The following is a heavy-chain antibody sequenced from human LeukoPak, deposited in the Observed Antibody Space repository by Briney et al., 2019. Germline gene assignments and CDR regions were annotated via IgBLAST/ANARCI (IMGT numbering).Heavy chain of an antibody. V-gene: IGHV3-11*01. Sequence: GGSLRLSCAASGFTFSNHYMSWIRQAPGKGLEWVSYITSSDSGGFYADSMKGRFTISRDNAKNSLYLQMNSLRVEDTAVYYCARDGDTTSKVDYLGQGTLVTVSS. J-gene: IGHJ4*02. CDR2: ITSSDSGG. CDR1: GFTFSNHY. CDR3: ARDGDTTSKVDY. D-gene: IGHD4-11*01.